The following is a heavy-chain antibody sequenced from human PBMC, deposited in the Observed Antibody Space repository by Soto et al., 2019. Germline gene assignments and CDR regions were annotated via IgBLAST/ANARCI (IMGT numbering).Heavy chain of an antibody. CDR3: ARRSRSGWYPYGVI. Sequence: QLQLQESGPGLVKPSETLSLTCTVSGGSISSSSYYWGWIRQPPGKGLEWIGSIYYSGSTYYNPSLKSRVTISVDTSKNQFSLKLSSVTAADTAVYYCARRSRSGWYPYGVIWGQGTMVTVSS. J-gene: IGHJ3*02. V-gene: IGHV4-39*01. CDR2: IYYSGST. CDR1: GGSISSSSYY. D-gene: IGHD6-19*01.